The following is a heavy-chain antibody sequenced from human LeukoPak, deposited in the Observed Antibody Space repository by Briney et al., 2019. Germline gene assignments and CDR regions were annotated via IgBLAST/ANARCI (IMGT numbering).Heavy chain of an antibody. D-gene: IGHD5-12*01. CDR2: IYSGDNA. V-gene: IGHV3-53*01. CDR3: AKARGYSGYDSLDY. J-gene: IGHJ4*02. Sequence: GGSLRLSCAASGFTVSSNYMSWVRQAPGKGLEWVSVIYSGDNAYYTDSVKGRFTISRDKSKNTLYLQMNSLRAEDTAVYYCAKARGYSGYDSLDYWGQGTLVTVSS. CDR1: GFTVSSNY.